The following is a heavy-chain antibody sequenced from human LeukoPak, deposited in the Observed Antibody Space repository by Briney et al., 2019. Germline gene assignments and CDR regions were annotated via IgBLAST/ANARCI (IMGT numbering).Heavy chain of an antibody. CDR1: GFTVSSNY. CDR2: IYSGGST. Sequence: GSLRLSCAASGFTVSSNYMSWVRQAPGKGLEWVSVIYSGGSTYYADSVKGRFTISRDNSKNTLYLQMNSLRAEDTAVYYCARGSRNWNYPSDAFDIWGQGTMVTVSS. V-gene: IGHV3-53*01. CDR3: ARGSRNWNYPSDAFDI. J-gene: IGHJ3*02. D-gene: IGHD1-7*01.